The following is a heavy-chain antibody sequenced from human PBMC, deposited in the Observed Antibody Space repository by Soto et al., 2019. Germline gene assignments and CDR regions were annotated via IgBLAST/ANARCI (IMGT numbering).Heavy chain of an antibody. J-gene: IGHJ3*02. CDR2: IYHSGST. Sequence: PSETLSLTCAVSGGSISSSNWWSWVRQPPGKGLEWIGGIYHSGSTNYNPSLKSRVTISVDTSKNQFSLKLSSVTAADTAVYYCARHNCSGGSCYFAAFDIWGQGTMVTVPS. CDR1: GGSISSSNW. D-gene: IGHD2-15*01. V-gene: IGHV4-4*02. CDR3: ARHNCSGGSCYFAAFDI.